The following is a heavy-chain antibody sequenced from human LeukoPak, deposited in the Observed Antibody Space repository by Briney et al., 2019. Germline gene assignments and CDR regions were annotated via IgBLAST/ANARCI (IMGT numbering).Heavy chain of an antibody. D-gene: IGHD2-15*01. V-gene: IGHV4-4*07. CDR3: ARGYCSGGSCYSYYYYNYMDV. CDR1: GGSLSTYQ. CDR2: IYTSGST. J-gene: IGHJ6*03. Sequence: PSETLSLTCTVSGGSLSTYQWSWIRQPAGKGLEWIGRIYTSGSTNYNPSLKSRVTISVDTSKNQFSLKLSSVTAADTAVYYCARGYCSGGSCYSYYYYNYMDVWGKGTTVTVSS.